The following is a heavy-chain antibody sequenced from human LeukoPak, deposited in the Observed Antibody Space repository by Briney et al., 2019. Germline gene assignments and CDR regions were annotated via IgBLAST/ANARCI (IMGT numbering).Heavy chain of an antibody. D-gene: IGHD1-20*01. CDR3: ARILTGTGPTMDV. V-gene: IGHV4-4*02. CDR2: VHHTGRT. Sequence: SETLSLTCVVSGGSISDSFEHYWSWVRQPPGKGFEWIAEVHHTGRTIYSPSLARRVTISADTSKNQVSLKLTSVTAADTAIYYCARILTGTGPTMDVWGQGTTVTVSS. J-gene: IGHJ6*01. CDR1: GGSISDSFEHY.